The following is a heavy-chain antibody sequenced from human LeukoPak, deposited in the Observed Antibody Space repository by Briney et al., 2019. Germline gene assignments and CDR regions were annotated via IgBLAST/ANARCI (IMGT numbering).Heavy chain of an antibody. CDR1: GGSFSGYF. V-gene: IGHV4-34*01. Sequence: SETLSLTCAVYGGSFSGYFWSWIRQTPGKALEWIGETDHSGTTNYNPSLKSRVIISPDTSKSQSALKINSVTAADTAVYYCARAYKASPIHNAIDSWGQGTLVTVSS. CDR3: ARAYKASPIHNAIDS. D-gene: IGHD1-14*01. J-gene: IGHJ4*02. CDR2: TDHSGTT.